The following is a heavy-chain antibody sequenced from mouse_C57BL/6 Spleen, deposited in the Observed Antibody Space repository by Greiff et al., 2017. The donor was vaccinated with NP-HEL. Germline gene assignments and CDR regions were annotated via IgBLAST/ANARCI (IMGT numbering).Heavy chain of an antibody. D-gene: IGHD1-1*01. CDR1: GYTFTSYW. J-gene: IGHJ2*01. CDR2: INPSNGGT. CDR3: EITTVVGGYFDY. V-gene: IGHV1-53*01. Sequence: QVQLQQPGTELVKPGATVKLSCKASGYTFTSYWMHWVKQRPGQGLEWIGNINPSNGGTNYNEKFKSKATLTVDKSSSTAYMQLSSLTSEDSAVYYCEITTVVGGYFDYWGQGTTLTVSS.